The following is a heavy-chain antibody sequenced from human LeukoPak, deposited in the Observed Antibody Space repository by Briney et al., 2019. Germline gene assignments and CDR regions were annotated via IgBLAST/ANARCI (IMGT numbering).Heavy chain of an antibody. CDR1: GYTFTRYA. Sequence: ASVKVSCKASGYTFTRYAMHRVRQAPGQRLEWMGWINAGNGNTKYSQKFQGRVTITRDTSASTAYMELSSLRSEDTAVYYCAATLHDYEWVFDYWGQVTLVTVSS. V-gene: IGHV1-3*01. CDR2: INAGNGNT. J-gene: IGHJ4*02. D-gene: IGHD4-17*01. CDR3: AATLHDYEWVFDY.